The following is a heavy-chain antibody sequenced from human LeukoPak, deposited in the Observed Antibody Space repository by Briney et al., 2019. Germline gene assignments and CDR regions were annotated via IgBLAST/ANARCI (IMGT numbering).Heavy chain of an antibody. V-gene: IGHV4-34*01. Sequence: TSSETLSLTCAVYGGSFSGYYWSWIRQPPGKGLEWIGEINHSGSTNYNPSLKSRVTISVDTSKNQFSLKLSSVTAADTAVYYCASYGSGSLWFDPWGQGTLVTVSS. CDR2: INHSGST. J-gene: IGHJ5*02. CDR3: ASYGSGSLWFDP. CDR1: GGSFSGYY. D-gene: IGHD3-10*01.